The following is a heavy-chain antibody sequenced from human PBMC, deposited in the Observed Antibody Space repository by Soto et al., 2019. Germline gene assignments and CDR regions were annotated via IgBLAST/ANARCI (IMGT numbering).Heavy chain of an antibody. J-gene: IGHJ6*04. CDR3: ARDVAAYRGEGV. D-gene: IGHD2-15*01. CDR1: GFTFSSYS. CDR2: ISSSSSYI. V-gene: IGHV3-21*01. Sequence: GGSLRLTCAASGFTFSSYSMNWVRQAPGKGLEWVSSISSSSSYIYYTDSVKVRFTISRDNAKNSLYLQMNSLRAEDTAVYYCARDVAAYRGEGVWGKGTTVTVSS.